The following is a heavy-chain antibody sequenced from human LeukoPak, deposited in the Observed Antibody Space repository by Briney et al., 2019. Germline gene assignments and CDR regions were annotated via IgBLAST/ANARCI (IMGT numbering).Heavy chain of an antibody. CDR2: INNVASHI. CDR1: GFSISSSA. Sequence: GGSLRLSCAASGFSISSSAMNWVRQAPGEGLEWVSSINNVASHIYYAGSVRGRFTISRDNAKNSVYLQMNSLRAEDTAVYYCTRDATYYLRYGYFDYWGQGTLVTVSS. CDR3: TRDATYYLRYGYFDY. V-gene: IGHV3-21*01. J-gene: IGHJ4*02. D-gene: IGHD2/OR15-2a*01.